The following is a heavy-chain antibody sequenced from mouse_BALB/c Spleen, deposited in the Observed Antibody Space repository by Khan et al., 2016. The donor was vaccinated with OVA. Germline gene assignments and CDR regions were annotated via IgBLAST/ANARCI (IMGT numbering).Heavy chain of an antibody. V-gene: IGHV5-6*01. J-gene: IGHJ3*01. CDR2: ISSGGDYT. CDR3: ASHLTGSFAY. D-gene: IGHD4-1*01. Sequence: EVELVESGGDLVKPGGSLKLSCAASGFTFSSYSMSWVRQTPDMRLKWVTTISSGGDYTYYPDSVKGRFTISRDNAKNTLYLQMSSLKSEDTAMYYCASHLTGSFAYWGQGTLVTVSA. CDR1: GFTFSSYS.